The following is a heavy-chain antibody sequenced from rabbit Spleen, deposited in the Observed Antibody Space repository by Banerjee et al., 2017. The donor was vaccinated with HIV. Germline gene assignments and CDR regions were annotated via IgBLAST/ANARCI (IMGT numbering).Heavy chain of an antibody. CDR3: ARNYVNAFDP. D-gene: IGHD1-1*01. CDR1: GFDFSSSDY. Sequence: QEQLEESGGGLVQPGGSLKLSCKASGFDFSSSDYICWVRQAPGEGLEFIGTITTTGAGTYYASWVNGRFSISRENTQNTVSLQMNSLTVADTATYFCARNYVNAFDPWGPGTLVTVS. CDR2: ITTTGAGT. V-gene: IGHV1S43*01. J-gene: IGHJ2*01.